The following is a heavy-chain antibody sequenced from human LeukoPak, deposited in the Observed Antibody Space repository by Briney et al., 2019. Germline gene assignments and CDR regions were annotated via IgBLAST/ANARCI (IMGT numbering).Heavy chain of an antibody. V-gene: IGHV5-51*01. CDR2: IYPGDSDT. J-gene: IGHJ6*02. Sequence: GESLKISCKGSGYSFTSYWIGWVRQMPGEGLEWMGIIYPGDSDTRYSPSFQGQVTISADKSISTAYLQWSSLKASDTAMYYCAGSIVGATTNYYGMDVWGQGTTVTVSS. D-gene: IGHD1-26*01. CDR1: GYSFTSYW. CDR3: AGSIVGATTNYYGMDV.